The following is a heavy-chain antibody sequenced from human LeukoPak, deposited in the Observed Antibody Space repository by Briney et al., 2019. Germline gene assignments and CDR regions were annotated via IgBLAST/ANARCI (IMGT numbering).Heavy chain of an antibody. CDR3: TRVPIRTVTMIVVFRGHDVFDM. V-gene: IGHV3-49*04. CDR2: IRSKAYGGTI. CDR1: GFTSGDYA. Sequence: GGSLRLSCTASGFTSGDYAMSWVRQAPGKGLEWVGFIRSKAYGGTIEYAASGKGRFTISRDDSKSIAYLQMNSLKTEDTAVYYCTRVPIRTVTMIVVFRGHDVFDMWGQGTMVTVSS. J-gene: IGHJ3*02. D-gene: IGHD3-22*01.